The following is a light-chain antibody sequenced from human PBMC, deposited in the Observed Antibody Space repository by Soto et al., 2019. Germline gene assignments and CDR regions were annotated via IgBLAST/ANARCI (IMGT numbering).Light chain of an antibody. Sequence: QSALTQPASVSGSPGQSITISCAGTSSDVGAYNYVTWFQQYPGKVPKLIIYDVNDRPSGVSDRFSGSKSGNTASLTISGLQAEDEADYYCGSYTTSNTMIFGGGTQLTVL. CDR1: SSDVGAYNY. CDR2: DVN. V-gene: IGLV2-14*01. CDR3: GSYTTSNTMI. J-gene: IGLJ2*01.